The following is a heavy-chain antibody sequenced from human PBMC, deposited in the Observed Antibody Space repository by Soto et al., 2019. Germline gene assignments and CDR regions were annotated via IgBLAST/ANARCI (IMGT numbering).Heavy chain of an antibody. CDR1: GGSISSGGYY. D-gene: IGHD3-10*01. CDR3: ARDYGSGSRYYYYYGMDV. Sequence: SETLSLTCTVSGGSISSGGYYWSWIRQHPGKGLEWIGYIYYSGSTYYNPSLKSRVTISVDTSKDQFSLKLSSVTAADTAVYYCARDYGSGSRYYYYYGMDVWGQGTTVTVSS. V-gene: IGHV4-31*03. CDR2: IYYSGST. J-gene: IGHJ6*02.